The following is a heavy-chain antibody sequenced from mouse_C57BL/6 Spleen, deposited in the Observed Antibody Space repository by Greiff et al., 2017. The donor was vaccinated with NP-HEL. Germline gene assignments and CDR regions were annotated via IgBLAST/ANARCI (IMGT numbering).Heavy chain of an antibody. J-gene: IGHJ3*01. CDR1: GFTFSSYA. V-gene: IGHV5-4*01. CDR2: ISDGGSYT. D-gene: IGHD2-4*01. Sequence: EVKLVESGGGLVKPGGSLKLSCAASGFTFSSYAMSWVRQTPEKRLEWVATISDGGSYTYYPDNVKGRFTISRDNAKNNLYLQMSHLKSEDTAMYYCARDDYDGGARFAYWGQGTLVTVSA. CDR3: ARDDYDGGARFAY.